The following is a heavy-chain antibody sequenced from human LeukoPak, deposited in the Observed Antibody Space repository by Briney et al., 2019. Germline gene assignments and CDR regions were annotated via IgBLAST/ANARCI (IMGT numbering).Heavy chain of an antibody. Sequence: ASVKVSCKASGYTFTIHYMQWVRQAPGQGFEWMGIINPSGGSTSYAQKFQGRVTMTRDTSTSIVYMELNSLRSEDTAVYYCARWVGGPAGINYYGMDVWGQGTTVTVSS. V-gene: IGHV1-46*01. J-gene: IGHJ6*02. CDR1: GYTFTIHY. CDR3: ARWVGGPAGINYYGMDV. CDR2: INPSGGST. D-gene: IGHD2-2*01.